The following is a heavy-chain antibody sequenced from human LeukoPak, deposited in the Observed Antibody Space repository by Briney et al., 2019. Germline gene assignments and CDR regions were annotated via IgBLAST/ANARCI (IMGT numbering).Heavy chain of an antibody. CDR2: TKNKGQSHIT. CDR1: GFTFSSYG. D-gene: IGHD2-15*01. Sequence: GGSLRLSCAASGFTFSSYGMHWVRQAPGKGLEWVGRTKNKGQSHITDYAASVKGRFFSSRDDSKNSLYLQMNSLQTDDTGIYYCARDTAAALDFWGQGILVTVSS. V-gene: IGHV3-72*01. J-gene: IGHJ4*02. CDR3: ARDTAAALDF.